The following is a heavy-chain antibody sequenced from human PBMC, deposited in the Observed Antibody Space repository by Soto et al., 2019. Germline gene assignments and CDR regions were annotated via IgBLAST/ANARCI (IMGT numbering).Heavy chain of an antibody. Sequence: SRPYCCGRKNQPPGKGLEWIGTFYYSGSTYYNPSLESRVTISVDTSKNQFSLKVSSVTAADTAVYYCARLGGYCSSTSCYGYYGMDVWGQGTTVTVSS. J-gene: IGHJ6*02. CDR3: ARLGGYCSSTSCYGYYGMDV. CDR2: FYYSGST. CDR1: SRPYC. V-gene: IGHV4-39*01. D-gene: IGHD2-2*01.